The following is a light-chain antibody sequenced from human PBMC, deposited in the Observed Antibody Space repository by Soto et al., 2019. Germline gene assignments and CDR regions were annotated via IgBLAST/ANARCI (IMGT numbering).Light chain of an antibody. Sequence: EFVLTQSPGTLSLSPGERATLSCRASQTVRNNYLAWYQQKPGQAPRLLIYDASSRATGIPDRFSGGGSGTDFTLTISRLEPEDFAVYYCQQYNNWLETFGQGTKV. V-gene: IGKV3D-20*02. J-gene: IGKJ1*01. CDR3: QQYNNWLET. CDR2: DAS. CDR1: QTVRNNY.